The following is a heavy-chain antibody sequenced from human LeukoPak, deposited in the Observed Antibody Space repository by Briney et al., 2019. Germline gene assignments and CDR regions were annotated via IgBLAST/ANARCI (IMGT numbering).Heavy chain of an antibody. CDR3: TKATSVVVPAADHYYYGMDV. CDR1: GSTFTGYY. CDR2: INPNSGGT. V-gene: IGHV1-2*02. Sequence: ASVKISCKACGSTFTGYYMHWVRQAPGQGLEWMGWINPNSGGTDYAQKFQGRVTMTRDTSLSTAYMELRRLRSDDTAVYYCTKATSVVVPAADHYYYGMDVWGQGTTVTVSS. J-gene: IGHJ6*02. D-gene: IGHD2-2*01.